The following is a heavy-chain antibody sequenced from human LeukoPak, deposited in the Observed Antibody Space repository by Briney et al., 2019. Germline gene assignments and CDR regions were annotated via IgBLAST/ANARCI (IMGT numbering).Heavy chain of an antibody. D-gene: IGHD2-21*02. V-gene: IGHV3-23*01. Sequence: PGGSLRLSCAASGFTFSSYGMSWVRQAPGKGLEWVSAISGSGGSTYYADSVKGRFTISRDNSKNTLYLQMNSLRAEDTAVYYCAGDCGGDCYVGYWGQGTLVTVSS. J-gene: IGHJ4*02. CDR1: GFTFSSYG. CDR2: ISGSGGST. CDR3: AGDCGGDCYVGY.